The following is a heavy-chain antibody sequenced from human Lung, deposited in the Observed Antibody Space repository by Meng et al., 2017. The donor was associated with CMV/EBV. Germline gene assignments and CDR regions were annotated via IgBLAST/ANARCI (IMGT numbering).Heavy chain of an antibody. V-gene: IGHV4-39*01. Sequence: HLHPRESGQALGEPSETLSLTCTVTGGSTSSMSYSWAWIRQPPGGGLEWIGSVVYSGTTYYTSSLKSRVSISVDTSKNQFSLKLSSVTAADTAVYYCARHHHSPTFDYWGQGTLVTVSS. CDR1: GGSTSSMSYS. CDR2: VVYSGTT. CDR3: ARHHHSPTFDY. D-gene: IGHD1-14*01. J-gene: IGHJ4*02.